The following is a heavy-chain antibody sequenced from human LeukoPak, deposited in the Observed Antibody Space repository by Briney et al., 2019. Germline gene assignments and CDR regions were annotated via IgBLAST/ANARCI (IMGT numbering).Heavy chain of an antibody. CDR3: ARGGGPNLTGRSNWSDL. Sequence: AGRSLRLSCAASGFTFSGHGITWVRQGPGKGLEWVAIIWFDGSAKYYGDSVKGRFTISRDNSKNTLYLEMSSLRADDTAVYYCARGGGPNLTGRSNWSDLWGQGTLVTVSS. V-gene: IGHV3-33*01. CDR1: GFTFSGHG. CDR2: IWFDGSAK. D-gene: IGHD3-9*01. J-gene: IGHJ5*02.